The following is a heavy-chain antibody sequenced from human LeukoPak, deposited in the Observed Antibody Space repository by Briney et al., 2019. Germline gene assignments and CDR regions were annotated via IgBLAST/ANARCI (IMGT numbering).Heavy chain of an antibody. CDR1: GFTFSSYS. J-gene: IGHJ4*02. D-gene: IGHD3-10*01. CDR2: ISSSSSTI. Sequence: GGSLRLSCAASGFTFSSYSMNWVRQAPGKGLEWVSYISSSSSTICYADSVKGRFTISRDNSKNALYLQMNSLRAEDTAVYYCAKDRRAESYDYWGQGTLVTVSS. V-gene: IGHV3-48*01. CDR3: AKDRRAESYDY.